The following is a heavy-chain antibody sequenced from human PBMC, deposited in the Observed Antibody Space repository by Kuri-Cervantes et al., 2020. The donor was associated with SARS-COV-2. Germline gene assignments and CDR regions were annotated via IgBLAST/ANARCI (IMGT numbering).Heavy chain of an antibody. CDR1: GFTFSSYG. Sequence: GGSLRLSCAASGFTFSSYGMHWVRQAPGKGLEWVAFIRYDGSNKYYADSVKGRFTISRDNSKNTLYLQMNSLRAEDTAVYYCAKDQGDDYCDSSGYYGWGVVDYWGQGTLVTVSS. CDR3: AKDQGDDYCDSSGYYGWGVVDY. J-gene: IGHJ4*02. V-gene: IGHV3-30*02. D-gene: IGHD3-22*01. CDR2: IRYDGSNK.